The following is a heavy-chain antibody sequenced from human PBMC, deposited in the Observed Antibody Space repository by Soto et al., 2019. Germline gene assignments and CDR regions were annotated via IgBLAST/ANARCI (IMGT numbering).Heavy chain of an antibody. CDR1: GGSISSGTYY. D-gene: IGHD3-10*01. V-gene: IGHV4-39*01. J-gene: IGHJ5*02. CDR2: IYYTGST. CDR3: ARGFRGFDP. Sequence: SETLSLTCTVSGGSISSGTYYWGWIRQPPGKGLEWIATIYYTGSTYYNPSLKSRVTISVDTSKNQFSLNLSSVTAADTAVYYCARGFRGFDPWGQGTLVTVSS.